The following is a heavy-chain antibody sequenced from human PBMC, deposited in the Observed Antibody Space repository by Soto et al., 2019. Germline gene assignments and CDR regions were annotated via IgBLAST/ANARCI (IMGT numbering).Heavy chain of an antibody. Sequence: SRRLSSAASGFTFSDYYMSWIRQAPGKGLEWVSYISSSGSTIYYADSVKGRFTISRDNAKNSLYLQMNSLRAEDTAVYYCASSSGYSSSWYRGGNAFDIWGQGTMVTVSS. J-gene: IGHJ3*02. CDR3: ASSSGYSSSWYRGGNAFDI. CDR1: GFTFSDYY. D-gene: IGHD6-13*01. V-gene: IGHV3-11*01. CDR2: ISSSGSTI.